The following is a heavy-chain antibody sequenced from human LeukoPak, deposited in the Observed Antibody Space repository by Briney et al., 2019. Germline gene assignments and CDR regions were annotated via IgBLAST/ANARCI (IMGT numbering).Heavy chain of an antibody. V-gene: IGHV3-53*01. CDR3: AKYYYDSSGSPESGAFDI. CDR2: IYSGGST. J-gene: IGHJ3*02. CDR1: GFTVSSNY. Sequence: GGSLRLSCAASGFTVSSNYMSWVRQAPGKGLEWVSVIYSGGSTYYADSVKGRFTISRDNSKNTLYLQMNSLRAEDTAVYYCAKYYYDSSGSPESGAFDIWGQGTMVTVSS. D-gene: IGHD3-22*01.